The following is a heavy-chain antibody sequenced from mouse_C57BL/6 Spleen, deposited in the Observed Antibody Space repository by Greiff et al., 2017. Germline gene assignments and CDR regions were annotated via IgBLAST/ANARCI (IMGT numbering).Heavy chain of an antibody. D-gene: IGHD4-1*01. V-gene: IGHV3-6*01. CDR3: AKNWDDAY. Sequence: VQLKESGPGLVKPSPSLSLTCSVTGYSITSGYYWNWIRQFPGNKLEWMGYISYDGSNNYNPSLKNRISITRDTSKNQFFLKLNSVTTEDTATYYCAKNWDDAYWGQGTLVTVSA. CDR1: GYSITSGYY. J-gene: IGHJ3*01. CDR2: ISYDGSN.